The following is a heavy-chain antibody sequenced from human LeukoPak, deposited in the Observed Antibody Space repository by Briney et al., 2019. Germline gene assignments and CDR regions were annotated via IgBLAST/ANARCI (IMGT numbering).Heavy chain of an antibody. CDR2: ISGSGGST. Sequence: GGTLRLSCAASGLTFSNYGMSWVRQAPGKGLEWVSAISGSGGSTYYADSVKGRFTISRDNAKNSLYLQMNSLRAEDTAVYYCAELGITMIGGVWGKGTTVTISS. V-gene: IGHV3-23*01. D-gene: IGHD3-10*02. CDR1: GLTFSNYG. J-gene: IGHJ6*04. CDR3: AELGITMIGGV.